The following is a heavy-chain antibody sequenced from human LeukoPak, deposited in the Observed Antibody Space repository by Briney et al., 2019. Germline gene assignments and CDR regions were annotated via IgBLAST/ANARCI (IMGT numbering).Heavy chain of an antibody. J-gene: IGHJ4*02. CDR2: INPSGGST. Sequence: GASVKVSCKASGYTFTSYYMHWVRQAPGQGLEWMGIINPSGGSTSYAQKFQGRVTMTRDTSTSTVYMELSSLRSEDTAVYYCARDLGKTSTVTTSGYWGQGTLVTVSS. V-gene: IGHV1-46*01. CDR1: GYTFTSYY. D-gene: IGHD4-17*01. CDR3: ARDLGKTSTVTTSGY.